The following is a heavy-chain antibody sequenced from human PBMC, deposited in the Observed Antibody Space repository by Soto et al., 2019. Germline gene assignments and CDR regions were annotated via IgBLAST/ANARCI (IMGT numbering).Heavy chain of an antibody. Sequence: SVKVSCEASGYSFTRFAIHWVRLAPGQGLEWMGWINAGAGGTKYSQSFQGRVTITRDTSATTAYMDLYSLTSEDTAMYFCARERGNSGTYDYWGQGTLVTVSS. CDR1: GYSFTRFA. J-gene: IGHJ4*02. V-gene: IGHV1-3*01. CDR3: ARERGNSGTYDY. CDR2: INAGAGGT. D-gene: IGHD1-1*01.